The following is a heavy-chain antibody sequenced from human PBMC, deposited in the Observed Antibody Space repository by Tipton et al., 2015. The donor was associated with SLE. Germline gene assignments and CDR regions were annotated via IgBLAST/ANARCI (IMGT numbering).Heavy chain of an antibody. CDR2: IYHSGTT. CDR1: GGSISSTNW. Sequence: TLSLTCAVSGGSISSTNWWNWVRQPPGKGLEWIGEIYHSGTTYYNPSLKSRVTISLDKSMNQFSLRLSSVTAADTAVYHCARGYYESNGYYSFDYWGLGALVTVSS. J-gene: IGHJ4*02. D-gene: IGHD3-22*01. CDR3: ARGYYESNGYYSFDY. V-gene: IGHV4-4*02.